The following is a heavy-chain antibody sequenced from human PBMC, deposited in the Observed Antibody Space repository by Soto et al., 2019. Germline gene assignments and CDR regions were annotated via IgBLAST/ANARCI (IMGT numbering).Heavy chain of an antibody. CDR3: AKDFVAAAGYHRYFDY. Sequence: GGSLRLSCAASGFTFSSYAMSWVRQAPGKGLEWVSAISGSGGSTYYADSVKGRFTISRDNSKNTLYLQMNSLRAEDTAVYHCAKDFVAAAGYHRYFDYWGQGTLVTVSS. CDR1: GFTFSSYA. J-gene: IGHJ4*02. V-gene: IGHV3-23*01. CDR2: ISGSGGST. D-gene: IGHD6-13*01.